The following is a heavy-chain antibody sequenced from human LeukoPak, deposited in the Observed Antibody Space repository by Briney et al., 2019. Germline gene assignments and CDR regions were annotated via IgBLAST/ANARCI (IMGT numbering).Heavy chain of an antibody. D-gene: IGHD6-19*01. CDR3: ARGSIAVAGTAIDY. J-gene: IGHJ4*02. CDR1: GYTFTSYD. CDR2: IIPIFGTA. V-gene: IGHV1-69*13. Sequence: ASVKVSCKASGYTFTSYDINWVRQAPGQGLEWMGGIIPIFGTANYAQKFQGRVTITADESTSTAYMELSSLRSEDTAVYYCARGSIAVAGTAIDYWGQGTLVTVSS.